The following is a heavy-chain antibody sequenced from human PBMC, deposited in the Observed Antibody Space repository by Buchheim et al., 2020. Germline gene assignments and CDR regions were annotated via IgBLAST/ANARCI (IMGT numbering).Heavy chain of an antibody. CDR2: IRSKTDGGTT. D-gene: IGHD3-22*01. J-gene: IGHJ4*02. Sequence: EVQLVESGGGLVKPGGSLRLSCAASGFTFTNAWMNWVRQAPGKGLEWVGRIRSKTDGGTTEYAAPVKGRFTISREDSKNTLYLQMNSLKTEDTAVYYCTIMTIVRVIVVVPPTVDYWGQGTL. CDR1: GFTFTNAW. CDR3: TIMTIVRVIVVVPPTVDY. V-gene: IGHV3-15*07.